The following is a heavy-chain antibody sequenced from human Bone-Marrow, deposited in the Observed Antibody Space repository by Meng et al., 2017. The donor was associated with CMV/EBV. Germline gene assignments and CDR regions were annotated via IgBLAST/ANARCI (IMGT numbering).Heavy chain of an antibody. J-gene: IGHJ4*03. D-gene: IGHD1-14*01. CDR3: VSISEGSSFDY. V-gene: IGHV4-34*01. CDR2: INHSGST. Sequence: GSLRLSCAVYGGSFSGYYWSWIRQPPGKGLEWIGEINHSGSTNYNPSLKSRVTISVDKSKNQFSLKLRSVTAADTAVYYCVSISEGSSFDYWGRGTLVTVSS. CDR1: GGSFSGYY.